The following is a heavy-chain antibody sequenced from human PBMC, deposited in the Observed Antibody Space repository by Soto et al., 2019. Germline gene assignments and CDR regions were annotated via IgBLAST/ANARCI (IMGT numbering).Heavy chain of an antibody. CDR2: IDYRGAT. CDR3: ARDASGYCNGGSCYAFDY. D-gene: IGHD2-15*01. CDR1: GGSISSYY. V-gene: IGHV4-59*01. Sequence: QVQLQESGPGLVKPSETLSLSCTVSGGSISSYYWSWIRQPPGKGLEWIGYIDYRGATKYNTSLKSRVTISVDTSKNQFSLKLTSVTAADSAVYYCARDASGYCNGGSCYAFDYWGQGTLVTVSS. J-gene: IGHJ4*02.